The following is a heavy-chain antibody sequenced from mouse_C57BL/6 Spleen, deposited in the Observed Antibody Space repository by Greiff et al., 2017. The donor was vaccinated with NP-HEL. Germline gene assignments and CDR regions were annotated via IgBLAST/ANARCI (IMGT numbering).Heavy chain of an antibody. CDR3: ARFPDYYGSSWYFDV. V-gene: IGHV5-9*01. J-gene: IGHJ1*03. D-gene: IGHD1-1*01. CDR2: ISGGGGNT. CDR1: GFTFSSYT. Sequence: EVQLVESGGGLVKPGGSLKLSCAASGFTFSSYTMSWVRQTPEKRLEWVATISGGGGNTYYPDSVKGRFTISRDNAKNTLYLQMSSLRSEDTALYYCARFPDYYGSSWYFDVWGTGTTVTVSS.